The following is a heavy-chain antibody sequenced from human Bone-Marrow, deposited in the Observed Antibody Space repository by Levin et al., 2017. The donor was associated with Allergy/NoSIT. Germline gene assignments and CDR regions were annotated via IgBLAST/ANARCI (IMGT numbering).Heavy chain of an antibody. J-gene: IGHJ2*01. D-gene: IGHD5-12*01. CDR1: GDSVANVDHS. CDR3: ARGTYVEREAASYWFFDL. V-gene: IGHV4-30-2*01. CDR2: MYHTGTD. Sequence: PSETLSLTCAVSGDSVANVDHSWNWIRQPPGTGLEWIGFMYHTGTDSYNPSLKNRVTMAVDTSTNNFSLRLTSVTAADTAVYVCARGTYVEREAASYWFFDLWGRGTLVTVSS.